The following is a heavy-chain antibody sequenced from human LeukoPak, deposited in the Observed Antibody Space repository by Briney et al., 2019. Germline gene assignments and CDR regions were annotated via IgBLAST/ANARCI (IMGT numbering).Heavy chain of an antibody. CDR2: IYYSGST. Sequence: PSETLSLTCTVAGGSISSSSYYWGWIRQPPGKGLEWIGSIYYSGSTYYNPSLKSRVTISVDTSKNQFSLKLRSVTAADTAVDDCARLRGKWVIHNDGAFDFWGQGTMVTVSS. J-gene: IGHJ3*01. CDR3: ARLRGKWVIHNDGAFDF. CDR1: GGSISSSSYY. D-gene: IGHD1-26*01. V-gene: IGHV4-39*01.